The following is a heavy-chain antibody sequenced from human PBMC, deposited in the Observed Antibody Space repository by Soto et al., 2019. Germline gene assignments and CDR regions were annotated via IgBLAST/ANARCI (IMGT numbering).Heavy chain of an antibody. CDR3: ARDSKGRVAGTEGLIDY. D-gene: IGHD6-19*01. CDR2: ISAYNGNT. V-gene: IGHV1-18*01. CDR1: GYTFTSYG. Sequence: ASVNVSCKASGYTFTSYGISWVRQAPGQGLEWMGWISAYNGNTNYAQKLQGRVTMTTDTSTSTAYMELRSLRSDDTAVYYCARDSKGRVAGTEGLIDYWGQGTLVTVSS. J-gene: IGHJ4*02.